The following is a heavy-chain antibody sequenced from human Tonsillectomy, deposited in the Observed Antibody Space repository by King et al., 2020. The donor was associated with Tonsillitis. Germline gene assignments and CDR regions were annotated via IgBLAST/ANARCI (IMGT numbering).Heavy chain of an antibody. V-gene: IGHV1-46*01. CDR1: GYTFTDYY. J-gene: IGHJ4*02. Sequence: VQLVESGAEVKKPGASVKVSCKASGYTFTDYYIQWVRQAPGQGLEWVGIINPTGGSTRYAEKFQGRVTMTSDTSTRTVYMELSSLRSDDTAVYYCARDPDYYDTTEDYWGQGTLVTVSS. D-gene: IGHD3-22*01. CDR3: ARDPDYYDTTEDY. CDR2: INPTGGST.